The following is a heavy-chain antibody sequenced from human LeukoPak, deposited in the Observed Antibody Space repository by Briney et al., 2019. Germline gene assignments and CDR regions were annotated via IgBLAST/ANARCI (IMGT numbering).Heavy chain of an antibody. CDR2: ISSSGGNT. J-gene: IGHJ5*02. Sequence: PGGSLRLSCAASGFAFGSYAMSWVRQAPGKGLAWVSTISSSGGNTYYADSVKGRFTISRDNSKNTLYLQMSSLRAEDTALYYCAKHYGATSTWFDPWGQGTLVTVSS. CDR1: GFAFGSYA. CDR3: AKHYGATSTWFDP. V-gene: IGHV3-23*01. D-gene: IGHD4/OR15-4a*01.